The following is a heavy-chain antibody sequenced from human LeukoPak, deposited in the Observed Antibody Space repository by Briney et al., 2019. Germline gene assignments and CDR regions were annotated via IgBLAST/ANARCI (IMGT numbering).Heavy chain of an antibody. CDR3: ARQPLILLYYYGSGSYDY. CDR1: GGSFSGYY. V-gene: IGHV4-34*01. CDR2: INHSGST. D-gene: IGHD3-10*01. J-gene: IGHJ4*02. Sequence: SETLSLTCAVYGGSFSGYYWSWIRQPPGKGLEWIGEINHSGSTNYNPSLKSRVTISVDTSKNQFSLKLSSVTTADTAVYYCARQPLILLYYYGSGSYDYWGQGTLVTVSS.